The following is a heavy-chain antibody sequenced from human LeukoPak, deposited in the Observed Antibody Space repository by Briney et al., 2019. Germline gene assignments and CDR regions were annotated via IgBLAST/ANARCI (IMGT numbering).Heavy chain of an antibody. D-gene: IGHD6-6*01. CDR1: GYTFTGYY. CDR3: ARSRPNRIAARLFEGFDP. CDR2: INPNSGGT. Sequence: GASVKVSCKASGYTFTGYYMHWVRQAPGQGLEWMGWINPNSGGTNYAQKFQGRVTMTRDTSISTAYMELSRLRSDDTAVYYCARSRPNRIAARLFEGFDPWGQGTLVTVSS. V-gene: IGHV1-2*02. J-gene: IGHJ5*02.